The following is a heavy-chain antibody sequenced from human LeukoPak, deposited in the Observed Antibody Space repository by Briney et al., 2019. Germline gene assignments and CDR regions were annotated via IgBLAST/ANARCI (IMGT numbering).Heavy chain of an antibody. CDR3: VRGRTPTR. CDR1: GFTFSNNW. J-gene: IGHJ4*02. V-gene: IGHV4-4*02. Sequence: GSLRLSCAASGFTFSNNWMHWVRQAPGKGLEWIATVYYGGRTYYKSSLKSRVTISVDTSKNQFSLRVTSVTTADTAVYYCVRGRTPTRWGQGTLVTVSS. CDR2: VYYGGRT.